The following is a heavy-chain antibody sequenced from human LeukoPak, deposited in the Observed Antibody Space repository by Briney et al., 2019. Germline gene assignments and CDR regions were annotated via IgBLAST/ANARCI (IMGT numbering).Heavy chain of an antibody. Sequence: GGSLRLSCAASGFTFSSYVMNWVRQAPGKGLEWVSAISGSGGSTYYADSVKGRFTISRDNSKNTLYLQMNSLRAEDTAVYYCAKTPHHDILTGYFKQGYYFDYWGQGTLVTVSS. CDR3: AKTPHHDILTGYFKQGYYFDY. D-gene: IGHD3-9*01. V-gene: IGHV3-23*01. J-gene: IGHJ4*02. CDR2: ISGSGGST. CDR1: GFTFSSYV.